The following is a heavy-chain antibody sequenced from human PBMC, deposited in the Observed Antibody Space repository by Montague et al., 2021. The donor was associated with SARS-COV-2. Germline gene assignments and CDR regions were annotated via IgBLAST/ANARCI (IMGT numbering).Heavy chain of an antibody. CDR3: ARLRDGVVPSPILGVGPYYSYYFMDV. D-gene: IGHD3-10*01. CDR2: INHGGST. V-gene: IGHV4-34*01. CDR1: GGSFSGYY. J-gene: IGHJ6*03. Sequence: SETLSLTCAAYGGSFSGYYWNWIRQPPGKGLEWIGEINHGGSTNYNPSLKSRLTISTDPSKNQFSLKLTSVAAADTAVYYCARLRDGVVPSPILGVGPYYSYYFMDVWGKGTTVTVSS.